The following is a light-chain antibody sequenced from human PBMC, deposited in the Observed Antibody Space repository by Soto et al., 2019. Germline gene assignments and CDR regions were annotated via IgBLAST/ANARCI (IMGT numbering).Light chain of an antibody. CDR1: QSVSSY. CDR3: QQRSNWPLLT. J-gene: IGKJ4*01. CDR2: DAS. V-gene: IGKV3-11*01. Sequence: EIVLTQSPATLSLSPGERATLSCRASQSVSSYLAWYQQKPGQAPRLLIYDASNRATGIPARFSGSGSGTDFTLTISSLEPEDVAVDYRQQRSNWPLLTFGGGTKVEIK.